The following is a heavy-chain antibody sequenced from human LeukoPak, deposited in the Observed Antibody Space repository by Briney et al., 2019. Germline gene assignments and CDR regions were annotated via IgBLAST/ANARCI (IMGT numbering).Heavy chain of an antibody. Sequence: GGSLRLSGAASGFTVRSNYMSWVRQAPGKGLEWVSIIYSGGSTYYADSVKGRFTISRDISKNTLYLQMNSLRVEDTAMYYCARGVHERFLEWVGDYWGQGVMVTVSA. CDR1: GFTVRSNY. V-gene: IGHV3-53*01. D-gene: IGHD3-3*01. J-gene: IGHJ4*02. CDR3: ARGVHERFLEWVGDY. CDR2: IYSGGST.